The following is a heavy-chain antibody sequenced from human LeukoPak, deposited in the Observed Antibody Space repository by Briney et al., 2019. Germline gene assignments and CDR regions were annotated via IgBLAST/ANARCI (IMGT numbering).Heavy chain of an antibody. D-gene: IGHD3-22*01. Sequence: GASVKVSCKASGYTFTSYGISWVRQAPGQGLEWMGWISAYNGNTNYAQKLQGRVTMTTDTSTSTAYMELRSLRSDDTAVYYCARQLQNYHDSSGYFFGTDYWGQGTLVTVSS. J-gene: IGHJ4*02. CDR3: ARQLQNYHDSSGYFFGTDY. V-gene: IGHV1-18*01. CDR2: ISAYNGNT. CDR1: GYTFTSYG.